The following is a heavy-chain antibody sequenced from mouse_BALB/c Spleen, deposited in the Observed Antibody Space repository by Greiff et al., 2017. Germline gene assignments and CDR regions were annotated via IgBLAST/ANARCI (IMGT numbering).Heavy chain of an antibody. CDR3: SNWYYFDY. V-gene: IGHV1-5*01. CDR1: GYSFTSYW. Sequence: VQLQQSGTVLARPGASVKMSCKASGYSFTSYWMHWVKQRPGQGLEWIGAIYPGNSDTSYNQKFKGKAKLTAVTSASTAYMELSSLTNEDSAVYYCSNWYYFDYWGQGTTLTVSS. J-gene: IGHJ2*01. CDR2: IYPGNSDT. D-gene: IGHD4-1*02.